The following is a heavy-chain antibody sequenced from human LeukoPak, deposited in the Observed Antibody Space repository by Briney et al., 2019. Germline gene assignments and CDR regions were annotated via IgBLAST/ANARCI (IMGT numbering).Heavy chain of an antibody. CDR3: ARGSTYYDSSGQVPFDY. V-gene: IGHV3-48*01. CDR2: ISSSSSTI. J-gene: IGHJ4*02. D-gene: IGHD3-22*01. CDR1: GFTFSTYS. Sequence: GGSLKLSCAASGFTFSTYSMNWVRQAPGKGLEWVSYISSSSSTIYYADSVKGRFTVSRDNAKNSLYLQMNSLRAEDTAVYYCARGSTYYDSSGQVPFDYWGQGTLVTVSS.